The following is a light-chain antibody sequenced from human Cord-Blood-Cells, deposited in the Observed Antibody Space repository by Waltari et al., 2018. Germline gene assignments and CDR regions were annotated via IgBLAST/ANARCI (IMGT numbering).Light chain of an antibody. J-gene: IGLJ3*02. CDR3: SSYTSSSTFV. V-gene: IGLV2-18*02. CDR1: SRDVGSYNR. Sequence: QSALTQPPSVSGSPGQSVTISCTGTSRDVGSYNRVPWYQQPPGTAPKLMIYEVSNRPSGVPDRFSGSKSGNPASLTISGLQAEDEADYYCSSYTSSSTFVFGGGTKLTVL. CDR2: EVS.